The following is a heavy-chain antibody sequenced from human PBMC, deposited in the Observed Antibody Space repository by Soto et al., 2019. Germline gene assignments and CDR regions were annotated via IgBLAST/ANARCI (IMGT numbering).Heavy chain of an antibody. CDR1: GYSFTSYW. V-gene: IGHV5-51*01. Sequence: GESLKISCKGSGYSFTSYWIGWVRQMPGKGLEWMGIIYPGDSDTRYSPSFQGQVTISADKSISTAYLQWSSLKASDTAMYYCARQNYYDSSGYYGDGYGMDVWGQGTTVTVYS. D-gene: IGHD3-22*01. CDR3: ARQNYYDSSGYYGDGYGMDV. CDR2: IYPGDSDT. J-gene: IGHJ6*02.